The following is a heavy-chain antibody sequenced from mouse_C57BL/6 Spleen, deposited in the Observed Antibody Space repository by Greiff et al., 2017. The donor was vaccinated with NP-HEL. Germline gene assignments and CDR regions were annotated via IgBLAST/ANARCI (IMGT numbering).Heavy chain of an antibody. CDR2: IDPEDGET. D-gene: IGHD1-1*01. CDR1: GFNIKDYY. Sequence: VQLQQSGAELVKPGASVKLSCTASGFNIKDYYMHWVKQRTEQGLEWIGRIDPEDGETKYAQKFQGKVTITADKSSNTAYLQFSSLTSEDTAVYYCASGSSSWFAYWGQGTLVTVSA. V-gene: IGHV14-2*01. J-gene: IGHJ3*01. CDR3: ASGSSSWFAY.